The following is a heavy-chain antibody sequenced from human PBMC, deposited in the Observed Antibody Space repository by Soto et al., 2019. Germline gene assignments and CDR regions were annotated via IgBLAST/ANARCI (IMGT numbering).Heavy chain of an antibody. CDR1: GFTFRNYD. CDR2: ISAAGDP. J-gene: IGHJ6*02. Sequence: EVQLVESGGGLVQPGGSLRLSCEASGFTFRNYDMHWVRQGTGKGLEWVSGISAAGDPDYADSVEGRFTTSRENAQNSFFLQMNSLRVGDTAVSYCAITDRDFYGLDVWGQGTTVIVSS. D-gene: IGHD1-20*01. CDR3: AITDRDFYGLDV. V-gene: IGHV3-13*05.